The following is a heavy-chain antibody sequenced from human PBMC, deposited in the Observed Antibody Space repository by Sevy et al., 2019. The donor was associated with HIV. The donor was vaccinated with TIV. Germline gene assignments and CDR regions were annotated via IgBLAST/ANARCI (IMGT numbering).Heavy chain of an antibody. CDR2: INPNSGGT. Sequence: ASVKVSCKASGYTFTGYYMHWVRQAPGQGLEWMGRINPNSGGTNYAQKFQGRVTMTRDTSISTAYMELGRLRSDDTAVYYCARFRDQGYCSGGSCYPVNSWGQGTLVTVSS. CDR1: GYTFTGYY. D-gene: IGHD2-15*01. J-gene: IGHJ4*02. V-gene: IGHV1-2*06. CDR3: ARFRDQGYCSGGSCYPVNS.